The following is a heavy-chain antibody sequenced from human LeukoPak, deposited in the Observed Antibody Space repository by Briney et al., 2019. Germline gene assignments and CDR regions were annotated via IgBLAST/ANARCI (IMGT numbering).Heavy chain of an antibody. CDR1: GGSFSGYY. V-gene: IGHV4-34*01. Sequence: SETLSLTCTVYGGSFSGYYWSWIRQPPGKGLEWIGEINHSGSTNYNPSLKGRVTISVDTSKNQFSLKLSSVTAADTAVYYCARGSSGGSCYRLWGQGTLVTVSS. D-gene: IGHD2-15*01. J-gene: IGHJ4*02. CDR2: INHSGST. CDR3: ARGSSGGSCYRL.